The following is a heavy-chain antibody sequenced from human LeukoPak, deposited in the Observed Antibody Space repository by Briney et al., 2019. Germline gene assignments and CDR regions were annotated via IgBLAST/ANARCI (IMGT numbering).Heavy chain of an antibody. CDR3: ARTAVAGTLRWFDL. CDR2: IRYDGSNN. V-gene: IGHV3-30*02. D-gene: IGHD6-19*01. J-gene: IGHJ5*02. Sequence: QPGGSLRPSCVASDFTFSNFGMHWVRQAPGKGLEWLSFIRYDGSNNYHADSVKGRFSISRDNSKNTLHLQMSTLRPDDTAVYYCARTAVAGTLRWFDLWGQGTLVIVSS. CDR1: DFTFSNFG.